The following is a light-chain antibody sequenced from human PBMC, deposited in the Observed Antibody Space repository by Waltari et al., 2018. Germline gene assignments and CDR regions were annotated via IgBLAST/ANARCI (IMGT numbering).Light chain of an antibody. J-gene: IGKJ1*01. CDR3: QHYVRLPAT. CDR2: GAS. Sequence: EIVLTQSPATLSLSPGERATLSCRASQSVSRTLAWYQQKPGQAPRLLIYGASTRATGIPARFSGGGSGTDFSLTINRLEPEDFAVYYCQHYVRLPATFGQGTKVEIK. CDR1: QSVSRT. V-gene: IGKV3-20*01.